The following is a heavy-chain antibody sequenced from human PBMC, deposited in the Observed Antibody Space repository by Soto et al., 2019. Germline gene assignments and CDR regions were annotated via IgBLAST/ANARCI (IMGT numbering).Heavy chain of an antibody. D-gene: IGHD6-19*01. V-gene: IGHV4-39*02. CDR1: GGSISSSSYY. CDR3: AREAEQWLTIGKDGMDV. J-gene: IGHJ6*02. CDR2: IYYSGST. Sequence: PSETLSLTCTVSGGSISSSSYYWGWIRQPPGKGLEWIGSIYYSGSTYYKTSLKSRVTISVDTSKNQFSLKLSSVTAADTAVYYCAREAEQWLTIGKDGMDVWGQGTTVTVSS.